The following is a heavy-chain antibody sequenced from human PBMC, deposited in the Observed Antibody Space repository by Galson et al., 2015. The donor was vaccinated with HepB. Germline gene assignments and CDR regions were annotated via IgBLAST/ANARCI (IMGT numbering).Heavy chain of an antibody. CDR3: TTGRGDILSDHY. D-gene: IGHD3-9*01. V-gene: IGHV3-15*01. Sequence: SLRLSCAASGFTFSNAWMSWVRQAPGKGLEWVGRIKSKTDGGTTDYAAPVKGRFTISRDDSKNTLYLQMNSLKTEDTAVYYCTTGRGDILSDHYWGQGTLVTVSS. CDR2: IKSKTDGGTT. CDR1: GFTFSNAW. J-gene: IGHJ4*02.